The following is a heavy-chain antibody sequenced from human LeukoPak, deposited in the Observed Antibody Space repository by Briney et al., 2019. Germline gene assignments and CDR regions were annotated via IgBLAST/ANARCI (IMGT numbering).Heavy chain of an antibody. V-gene: IGHV4-59*01. Sequence: SETPSLTCTVSGGSISSYYWSWIRQPPGKGLEWIGYISYSGNTNYNPSLKSRVTISVDTSKNQFSLKLRSVTAADSAVYYCATRSTGVAATFDSWGQGTLVTVSS. J-gene: IGHJ4*02. CDR2: ISYSGNT. D-gene: IGHD2-15*01. CDR1: GGSISSYY. CDR3: ATRSTGVAATFDS.